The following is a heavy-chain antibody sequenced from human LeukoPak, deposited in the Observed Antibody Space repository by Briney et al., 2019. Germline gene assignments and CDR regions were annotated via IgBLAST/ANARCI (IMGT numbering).Heavy chain of an antibody. CDR2: IYTSGTT. D-gene: IGHD3-22*01. Sequence: SQTLSLTCTVSGGSISSGSYYWSWIRQPAGKGLEWIGRIYTSGTTNYNPSLKSRVTISVDTSKKQFSLKLSSVTAADTAVYYCARVPYYYDSSGYHYYFDCWGQGTLVTVSS. V-gene: IGHV4-61*02. CDR3: ARVPYYYDSSGYHYYFDC. CDR1: GGSISSGSYY. J-gene: IGHJ4*02.